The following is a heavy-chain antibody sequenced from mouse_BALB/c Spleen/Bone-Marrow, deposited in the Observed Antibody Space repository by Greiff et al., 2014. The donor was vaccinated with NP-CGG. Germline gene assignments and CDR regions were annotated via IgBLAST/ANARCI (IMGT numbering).Heavy chain of an antibody. Sequence: QVQLKDSGPGLVAPSQSLSISCTVSGFSLTSYGVHWVRQPPGKGLEWLGVIWADGSTNYNSALMSRLSISKDNFKSQVFLKMNSLQTDDTAMYYCARITTATGAMDYWGQGTSVTVSS. CDR2: IWADGST. CDR1: GFSLTSYG. CDR3: ARITTATGAMDY. J-gene: IGHJ4*01. D-gene: IGHD1-2*01. V-gene: IGHV2-9*02.